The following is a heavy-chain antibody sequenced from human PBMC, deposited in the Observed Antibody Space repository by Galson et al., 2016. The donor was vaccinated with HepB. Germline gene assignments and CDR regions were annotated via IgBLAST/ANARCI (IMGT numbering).Heavy chain of an antibody. J-gene: IGHJ4*02. CDR1: GFTFGDYA. CDR2: IRSKTYGVTS. V-gene: IGHV3-49*03. CDR3: SRERPVGSYYGLGSSPNDF. D-gene: IGHD3-10*01. Sequence: SLRLSCAASGFTFGDYALSWFRQAPGKGLEWVGFIRSKTYGVTSEYAASVQGRFTISRDESKSIAYLQMNSLRTEDTAMYYCSRERPVGSYYGLGSSPNDFWGQGTQVTVSS.